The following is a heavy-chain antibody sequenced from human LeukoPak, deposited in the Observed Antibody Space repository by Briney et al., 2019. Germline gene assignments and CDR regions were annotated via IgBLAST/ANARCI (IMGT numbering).Heavy chain of an antibody. CDR2: INPNSGGT. CDR1: GYTFTGYY. CDR3: ARDELWPQGIGYMDV. D-gene: IGHD5-18*01. J-gene: IGHJ6*03. V-gene: IGHV1-2*02. Sequence: ASVKVSCKASGYTFTGYYMHWVRQAPGQGLEWMGWINPNSGGTNYAQKFQGRVTMTRDTSISTAYMELSRLRSDDTAVYYCARDELWPQGIGYMDVWGKGTTVTVSS.